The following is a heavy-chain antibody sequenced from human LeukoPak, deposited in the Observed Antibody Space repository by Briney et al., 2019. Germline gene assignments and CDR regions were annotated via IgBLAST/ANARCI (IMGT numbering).Heavy chain of an antibody. CDR2: IYYSGST. Sequence: RSSETLSLTCTVSGGSISSYYWSWIRQPPGKGLEWIGYIYYSGSTNYNPSLKSRVTISVDTSKNQFSLKLSSVTAADTAVYYCARSFSRGLVLDPWGQGTQVTVSS. V-gene: IGHV4-59*01. CDR3: ARSFSRGLVLDP. J-gene: IGHJ5*02. CDR1: GGSISSYY. D-gene: IGHD6-19*01.